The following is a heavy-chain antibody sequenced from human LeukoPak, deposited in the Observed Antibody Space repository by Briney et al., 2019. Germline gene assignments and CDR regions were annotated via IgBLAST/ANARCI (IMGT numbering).Heavy chain of an antibody. J-gene: IGHJ4*02. CDR3: AKGVYSSSWYRADY. CDR2: ITSSGTTK. D-gene: IGHD6-13*01. Sequence: PGGSLRLSCTASGFTFSDYYMSWIRQAPGKGLEWISYITSSGTTKYYADSVKGRFTISRDNAKNSLYLQMNSLRAEDTALYYCAKGVYSSSWYRADYWGQGTLVTVSS. CDR1: GFTFSDYY. V-gene: IGHV3-11*01.